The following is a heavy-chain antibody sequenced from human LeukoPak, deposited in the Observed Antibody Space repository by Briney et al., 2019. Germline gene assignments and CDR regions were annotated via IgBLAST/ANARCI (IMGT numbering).Heavy chain of an antibody. V-gene: IGHV3-21*01. CDR2: ISSSSSYI. D-gene: IGHD6-13*01. J-gene: IGHJ4*02. CDR1: GFTFSSYS. CDR3: ARSRGSSWLFDY. Sequence: GGSLRLSCAASGFTFSSYSMNWVRQAPGKGLEWVSSISSSSSYIYYADSVKGRFTISRDNATNSLYLQMNSLRAEDTAVYYCARSRGSSWLFDYWGQGTLVTVSS.